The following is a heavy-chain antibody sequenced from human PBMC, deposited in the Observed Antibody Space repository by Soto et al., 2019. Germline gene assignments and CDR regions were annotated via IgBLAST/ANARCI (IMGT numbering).Heavy chain of an antibody. V-gene: IGHV4-59*01. J-gene: IGHJ4*02. D-gene: IGHD2-15*01. Sequence: ASETLSLTCTVSGGSISSYYWSWIRQPPGKGLEWIGYIYYSGSTNYNPSLKSRVTISVDTSKNQFSLKLSSVTAADTAVYYCAREVEYCSGGSCYRAYYFDYWGQGTLVTVSS. CDR3: AREVEYCSGGSCYRAYYFDY. CDR1: GGSISSYY. CDR2: IYYSGST.